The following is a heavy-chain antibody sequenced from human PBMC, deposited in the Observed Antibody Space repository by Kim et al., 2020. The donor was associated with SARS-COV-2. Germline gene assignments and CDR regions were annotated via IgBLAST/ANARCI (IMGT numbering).Heavy chain of an antibody. CDR3: ARVQDEANLKGLLY. Sequence: GGSLRLSCAASGFTFSSFRIHWVRQVPGKGQVWVSRITDGGGTTYAYSVQGRFTVSRDNAENTVYLQMNSLRAEETAVYYCARVQDEANLKGLLYWGQGTLVTVSS. CDR1: GFTFSSFR. CDR2: ITDGGGT. D-gene: IGHD1-1*01. J-gene: IGHJ4*02. V-gene: IGHV3-74*03.